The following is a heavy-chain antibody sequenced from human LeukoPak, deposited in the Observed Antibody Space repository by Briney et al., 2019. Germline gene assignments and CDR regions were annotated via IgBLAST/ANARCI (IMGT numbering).Heavy chain of an antibody. CDR2: ISSSSSYI. J-gene: IGHJ6*03. CDR1: GFTFSNYS. CDR3: ARFPGTYYLDV. V-gene: IGHV3-21*01. Sequence: PGGSLRLSCAVSGFTFSNYSMSWVRQAPGKGLEWVSSISSSSSYIFYADSVKGRFTISRDNAKNSLYLQMNSLRAEDTAVYYCARFPGTYYLDVWGKGTTVTVSS.